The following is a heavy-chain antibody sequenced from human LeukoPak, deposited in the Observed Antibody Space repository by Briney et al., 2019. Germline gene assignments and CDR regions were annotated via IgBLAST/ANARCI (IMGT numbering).Heavy chain of an antibody. J-gene: IGHJ4*02. Sequence: PGGSLILSCAASGFTFSNYGMHRVRQAPGKGLEWVSSISSSSSYINYADSVKGRFTISRDNAKNSLFLQMNSLRAEDTAVYYCAREADYSANEGGVYWGQGTLVTVSS. CDR3: AREADYSANEGGVY. D-gene: IGHD5-12*01. V-gene: IGHV3-21*01. CDR1: GFTFSNYG. CDR2: ISSSSSYI.